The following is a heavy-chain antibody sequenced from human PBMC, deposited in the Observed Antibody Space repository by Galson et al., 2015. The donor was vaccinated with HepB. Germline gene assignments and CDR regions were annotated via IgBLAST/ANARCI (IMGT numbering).Heavy chain of an antibody. CDR1: HGSIDNYY. CDR2: IRYTGDT. D-gene: IGHD5-12*01. CDR3: ARHPGRGSVGYAFDL. Sequence: LSLTCSVSHGSIDNYYWSWIRQSPGNRPEWIGYIRYTGDTTYNPSLGYRVGMSVDASINQVSLWLTSVTAADTAIYYCARHPGRGSVGYAFDLWGQGTLVTVSA. V-gene: IGHV4-59*08. J-gene: IGHJ4*02.